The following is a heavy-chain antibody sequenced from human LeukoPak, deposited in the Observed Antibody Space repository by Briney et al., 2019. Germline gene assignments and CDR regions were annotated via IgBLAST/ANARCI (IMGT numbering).Heavy chain of an antibody. CDR3: ARRVSYYYYYYMDV. CDR1: GGSFSSYY. V-gene: IGHV4-59*01. Sequence: SETLSLTCAVYGGSFSSYYWSWIRQPPGKGLEWIGYIYYSGSTNYNPSLKSRVTISVDTSKNQFSLKLSSVTAADTAVYYCARRVSYYYYYYMDVWGKGTTVTVSS. D-gene: IGHD2-21*01. J-gene: IGHJ6*03. CDR2: IYYSGST.